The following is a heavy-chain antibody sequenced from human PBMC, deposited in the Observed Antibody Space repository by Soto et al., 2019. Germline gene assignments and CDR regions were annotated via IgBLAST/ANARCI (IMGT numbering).Heavy chain of an antibody. CDR3: TRGTGSSGFDP. CDR1: GYTFTAFY. Sequence: QVQLVQSGTEGKEPGASVKVSCKASGYTFTAFYMHWVRQAPGQGLEWMGWINSKTGDTRYAQNFQGRVTMTRDTSISTAYMELNSLTSDDTAVYYCTRGTGSSGFDPWGQGTLVTVSS. V-gene: IGHV1-2*02. CDR2: INSKTGDT. J-gene: IGHJ5*02. D-gene: IGHD3-10*01.